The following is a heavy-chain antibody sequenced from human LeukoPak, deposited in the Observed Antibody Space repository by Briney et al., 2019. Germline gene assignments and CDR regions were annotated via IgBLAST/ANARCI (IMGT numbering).Heavy chain of an antibody. Sequence: ASVKVSCKASGGTFSSYAISWVRQAPGQGLEWMGGIIPIFGTANYAQKFQGRVTITTDESTSTAYMELSSLRSEDTAVYYCARDRGVGANYYYYYYMDVWGKGTTVTVSS. CDR2: IIPIFGTA. CDR1: GGTFSSYA. J-gene: IGHJ6*03. D-gene: IGHD1-26*01. CDR3: ARDRGVGANYYYYYYMDV. V-gene: IGHV1-69*05.